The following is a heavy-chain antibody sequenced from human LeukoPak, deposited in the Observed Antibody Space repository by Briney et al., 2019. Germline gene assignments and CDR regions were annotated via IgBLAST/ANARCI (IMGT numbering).Heavy chain of an antibody. J-gene: IGHJ4*02. D-gene: IGHD2-15*01. Sequence: ASVKVSCKASGYTFTGYYLHWVRQAPGQGLEWVGIINPSGGSTSYARKFQGRVTVTRDTSTSTNYMELRSLRSEDTAVYYCARVYCSGGRCYDSGGDYWGQGTLVTVSS. CDR3: ARVYCSGGRCYDSGGDY. V-gene: IGHV1-46*01. CDR1: GYTFTGYY. CDR2: INPSGGST.